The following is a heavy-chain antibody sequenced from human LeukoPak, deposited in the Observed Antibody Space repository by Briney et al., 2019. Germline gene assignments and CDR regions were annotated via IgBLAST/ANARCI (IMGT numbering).Heavy chain of an antibody. D-gene: IGHD3-10*01. CDR3: AKVPNYYGSGSYTEYYFDY. CDR1: GFTFSSYG. Sequence: GGSLRLSCAASGFTFSSYGMHWVRQAPGKGLEWVAVISYDGSNKYYADSVEGRFTISRDNSKNTLYLQMNSLRAEDTAVYYCAKVPNYYGSGSYTEYYFDYWGQGTLVTVSS. V-gene: IGHV3-30*18. CDR2: ISYDGSNK. J-gene: IGHJ4*02.